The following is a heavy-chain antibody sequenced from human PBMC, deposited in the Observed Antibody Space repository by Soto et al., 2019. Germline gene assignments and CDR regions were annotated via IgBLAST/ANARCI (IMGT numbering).Heavy chain of an antibody. V-gene: IGHV1-69*05. CDR1: GRTFSSYA. CDR3: ARVLRATTDPLYGYVDP. Sequence: QVQLVQSGAEVNKPWSSVKVSFKASGRTFSSYAISWVRQAPGQALEWLGGIIPIFGTANYAQKFKGRVTMTPDDSTCTAYIEVSSLSSEYTSVYYCARVLRATTDPLYGYVDPGGRGTLVTGSS. D-gene: IGHD4-17*01. J-gene: IGHJ2*01. CDR2: IIPIFGTA.